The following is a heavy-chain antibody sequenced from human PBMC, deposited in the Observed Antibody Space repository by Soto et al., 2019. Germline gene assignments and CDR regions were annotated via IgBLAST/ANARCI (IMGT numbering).Heavy chain of an antibody. D-gene: IGHD3-22*01. Sequence: ASVKVSCKASGYTFTSYGISWVRQAPGQGLEWMGWISAYNGNTNYAQKLQGRVTMTTDTSTSTAYMELRSLRSDDTAVYYCAREDGGTDSSGQYPYTWFGPWGQETLVTFSS. J-gene: IGHJ5*02. CDR2: ISAYNGNT. CDR1: GYTFTSYG. CDR3: AREDGGTDSSGQYPYTWFGP. V-gene: IGHV1-18*01.